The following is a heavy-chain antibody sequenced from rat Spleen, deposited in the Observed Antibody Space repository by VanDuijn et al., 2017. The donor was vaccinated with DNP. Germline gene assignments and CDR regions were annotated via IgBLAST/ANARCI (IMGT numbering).Heavy chain of an antibody. D-gene: IGHD1-7*01. J-gene: IGHJ1*01. CDR1: GFTFSTYW. CDR2: INTDGGNT. CDR3: ARALWVSWYFDF. Sequence: EVQLVETGGGLVQPGRSLKLSCVASGFTFSTYWMFWVRQAPGKGLEWVASINTDGGNTYYPDSVKGRFTISRDNAKSSLYLQMNSLKSEDTATYYCARALWVSWYFDFWGPGTMVTVSS. V-gene: IGHV5-58*01.